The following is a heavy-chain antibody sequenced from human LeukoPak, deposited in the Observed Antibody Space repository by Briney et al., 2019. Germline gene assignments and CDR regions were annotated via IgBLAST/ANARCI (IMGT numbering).Heavy chain of an antibody. CDR1: GGSISSYY. J-gene: IGHJ4*02. D-gene: IGHD3-10*01. CDR3: ATIGGSGTYYPLDH. V-gene: IGHV4-59*12. Sequence: SETLSLTCTVSGGSISSYYWSWIRQPPGKGLEWIGYIYYSGSTNYNPSLKSRVTISVDTSKNQFSLKLSSVTAADTAVYYCATIGGSGTYYPLDHWGQGTLVTVSS. CDR2: IYYSGST.